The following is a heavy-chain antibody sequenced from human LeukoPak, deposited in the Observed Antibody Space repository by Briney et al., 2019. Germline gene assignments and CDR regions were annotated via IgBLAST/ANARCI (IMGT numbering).Heavy chain of an antibody. D-gene: IGHD5-18*01. V-gene: IGHV3-23*01. CDR1: GFTFSSYA. Sequence: GGSLRLSCAASGFTFSSYAMSWVRQAPGKGLEWVPAISGSGGSTYYADSVKGRFTISRDNSKNTLYLQMNSLRAEDTAVYYCARSYSLYYFDYWGQGTLLTVSS. J-gene: IGHJ4*02. CDR3: ARSYSLYYFDY. CDR2: ISGSGGST.